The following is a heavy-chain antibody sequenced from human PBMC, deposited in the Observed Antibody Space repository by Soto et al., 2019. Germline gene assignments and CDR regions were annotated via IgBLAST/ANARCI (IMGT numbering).Heavy chain of an antibody. D-gene: IGHD3-16*01. CDR1: GFTFSSYS. J-gene: IGHJ6*02. CDR2: IRSSSSTI. V-gene: IGHV3-48*02. CDR3: AREGVYYYYGMDV. Sequence: EVQLVEAGGGLVQPGGSLRLSCAVSGFTFSSYSMNWVRQAPGKGLEWVSYIRSSSSTIYYAGSVKSRFTISRDNAKNSLYLQMNSLRDEDTAVYYCAREGVYYYYGMDVWGQGTTVTVSS.